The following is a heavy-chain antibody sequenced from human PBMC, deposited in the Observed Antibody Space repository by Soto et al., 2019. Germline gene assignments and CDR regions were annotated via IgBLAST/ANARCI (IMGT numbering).Heavy chain of an antibody. Sequence: EVQLVESGGGLVQPGGSLRLSCAASGFTFSSYWMHWVRQAPGKGLVWVSRINSDGSSTSYADSVKGRFTISRDNAKKTLYLQMNSLRAEDTAVYYCASERRSYDFWSGYYPWFYFDYWGQGTLVTVSS. CDR2: INSDGSST. V-gene: IGHV3-74*01. CDR1: GFTFSSYW. J-gene: IGHJ4*02. CDR3: ASERRSYDFWSGYYPWFYFDY. D-gene: IGHD3-3*01.